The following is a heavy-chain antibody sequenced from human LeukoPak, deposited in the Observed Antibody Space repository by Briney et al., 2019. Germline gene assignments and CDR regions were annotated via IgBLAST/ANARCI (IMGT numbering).Heavy chain of an antibody. CDR2: IIPIFGTA. D-gene: IGHD4-17*01. J-gene: IGHJ4*02. V-gene: IGHV1-69*13. CDR1: GGTFSSYA. Sequence: SVKVSCKASGGTFSSYAISWVRQAPGQGLEWMGGIIPIFGTANYAQKFQGRVTITADESTSTAYMELSSLRSEDTAVYYCARDANTVTNASYWGQGTLVTVSS. CDR3: ARDANTVTNASY.